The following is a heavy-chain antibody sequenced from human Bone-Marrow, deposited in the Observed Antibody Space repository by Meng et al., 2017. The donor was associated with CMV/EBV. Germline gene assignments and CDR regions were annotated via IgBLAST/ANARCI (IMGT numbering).Heavy chain of an antibody. Sequence: ASVKVSCKASGYTFTSYYMHWVRQAPGQGLEWMGWINPNSGGTNYAQKFQGRVTMTSDTSMSTAYMELSRLRSDDTAVYYCARVRTFSNHLRDCNSTSCYNGLDYYGIEYWGQGTTVTVSS. V-gene: IGHV1-2*02. CDR1: GYTFTSYY. CDR2: INPNSGGT. CDR3: ARVRTFSNHLRDCNSTSCYNGLDYYGIEY. D-gene: IGHD2-2*02. J-gene: IGHJ6*02.